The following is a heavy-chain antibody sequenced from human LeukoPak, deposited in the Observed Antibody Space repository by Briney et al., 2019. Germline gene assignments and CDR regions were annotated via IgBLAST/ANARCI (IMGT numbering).Heavy chain of an antibody. Sequence: GGSLRLSCTASGFTFSNYFMSWVRQAPGKGLEWVSSISGSGGKTYYTDSVKGRFTISRDNSKNMLYLQMNSLRAEDTAVYYCARDGDLGGDYWGQGTLVTVSS. J-gene: IGHJ4*02. CDR1: GFTFSNYF. D-gene: IGHD2-21*02. V-gene: IGHV3-23*01. CDR2: ISGSGGKT. CDR3: ARDGDLGGDY.